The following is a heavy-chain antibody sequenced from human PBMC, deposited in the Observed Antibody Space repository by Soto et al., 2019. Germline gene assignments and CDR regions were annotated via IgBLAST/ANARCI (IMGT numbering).Heavy chain of an antibody. Sequence: GGSLRLSCAASGFTFSPYTMHWVRQTPGKGLEWVAVISYDGSDKNYADSVRGRFTISRDNSKNTLFLQMNSLRAEDTALYYCARGGGFCGADCYKGGVDYWGQGALVTVS. CDR2: ISYDGSDK. CDR1: GFTFSPYT. CDR3: ARGGGFCGADCYKGGVDY. J-gene: IGHJ4*02. V-gene: IGHV3-30-3*01. D-gene: IGHD2-21*02.